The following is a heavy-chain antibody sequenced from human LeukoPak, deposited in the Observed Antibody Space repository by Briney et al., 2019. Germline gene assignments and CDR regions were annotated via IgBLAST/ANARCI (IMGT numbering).Heavy chain of an antibody. J-gene: IGHJ6*03. CDR3: ARAHTAMVWGRPEREALYYYMDV. CDR1: GYTFTSYG. D-gene: IGHD5-18*01. V-gene: IGHV1-18*01. CDR2: ISAYNGNT. Sequence: ASVKVSCKASGYTFTSYGISWVRQAPGQGLEWMGWISAYNGNTNYAQKLQGRVTMTTDTSTSTAYMELRSLRSDDTAVYYCARAHTAMVWGRPEREALYYYMDVWGKGTTVTVSS.